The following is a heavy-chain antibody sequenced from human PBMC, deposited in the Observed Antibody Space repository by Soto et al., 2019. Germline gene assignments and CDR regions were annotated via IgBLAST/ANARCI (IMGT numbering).Heavy chain of an antibody. V-gene: IGHV1-24*01. CDR1: GYTLTELS. Sequence: GASVKVSCKVSGYTLTELSMHWVRPAPGKGPEWMGGFDPEDGETIYAQKFQGRVTMTEDTSTDTAYMELSSLRSEDTAGYYCATTVYGWGSCQNWLETWGPGALVTVSS. J-gene: IGHJ5*02. CDR2: FDPEDGET. CDR3: ATTVYGWGSCQNWLET. D-gene: IGHD3-10*01.